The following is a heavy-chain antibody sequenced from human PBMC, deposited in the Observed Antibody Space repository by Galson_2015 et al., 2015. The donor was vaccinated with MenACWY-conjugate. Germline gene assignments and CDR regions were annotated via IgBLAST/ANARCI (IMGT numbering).Heavy chain of an antibody. D-gene: IGHD2/OR15-2a*01. CDR2: ISTNNGST. CDR3: ARDHLYCNSAGCVGSGTTLEY. J-gene: IGHJ4*02. V-gene: IGHV1-18*04. CDR1: GYTFTVYG. Sequence: SVKVSCKASGYTFTVYGINWVRQAPGQGLEWMGWISTNNGSTAFAQKFQGRVTMTRETSTSTVYMELRSLRSDDTAMYYCARDHLYCNSAGCVGSGTTLEYWGQGTLVTVSS.